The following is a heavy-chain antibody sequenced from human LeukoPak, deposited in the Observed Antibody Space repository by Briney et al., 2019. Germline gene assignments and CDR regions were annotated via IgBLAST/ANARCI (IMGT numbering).Heavy chain of an antibody. CDR3: ARGGVFGVVIAPYYYYMDV. D-gene: IGHD3-3*01. J-gene: IGHJ6*03. CDR2: IIPIFGTA. CDR1: RGTFSSYA. V-gene: IGHV1-69*05. Sequence: ASVEVSCKASRGTFSSYAISWVRQAPGQGLEWMGGIIPIFGTANYAQKFQGRVTITTDESTSTAYMELSSLRSEDTAVYYCARGGVFGVVIAPYYYYMDVWGKGTTVTVSS.